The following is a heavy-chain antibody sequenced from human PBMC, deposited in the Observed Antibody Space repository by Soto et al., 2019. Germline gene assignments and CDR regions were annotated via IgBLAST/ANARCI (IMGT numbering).Heavy chain of an antibody. CDR2: IYYSGST. CDR1: GGSISSYY. J-gene: IGHJ4*02. V-gene: IGHV4-59*08. CDR3: ARHGGYCSGGSCYSGDY. Sequence: SETLSLTCTVSGGSISSYYWSWIRQPPGKGLEWIGYIYYSGSTNYNPSLKSRVTISVDTSKNQFSLKLSSVTAADTAVYYCARHGGYCSGGSCYSGDYWGQGTLVTVSS. D-gene: IGHD2-15*01.